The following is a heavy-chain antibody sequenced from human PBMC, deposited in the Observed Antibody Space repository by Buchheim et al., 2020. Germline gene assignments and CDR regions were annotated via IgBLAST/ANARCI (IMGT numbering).Heavy chain of an antibody. Sequence: EVQLVESGGGLVQPGGSLRLSCAASGLTFSSHAMNWVRQAPGKGLEWVSYISSSGSTIYYADSVKGRFTISRDNAKNPLYLQMNSLRAEDTAVYYCAREYSSGWYYFDYWGQGTL. CDR1: GLTFSSHA. D-gene: IGHD6-19*01. CDR3: AREYSSGWYYFDY. V-gene: IGHV3-48*03. J-gene: IGHJ4*02. CDR2: ISSSGSTI.